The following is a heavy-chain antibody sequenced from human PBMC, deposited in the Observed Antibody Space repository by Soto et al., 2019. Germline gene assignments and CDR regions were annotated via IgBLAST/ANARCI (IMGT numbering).Heavy chain of an antibody. D-gene: IGHD1-1*01. CDR3: VRGTSAWKGVDV. J-gene: IGHJ6*02. Sequence: EVQLVESGGDLVQPGESLRLSCVPSGFLFRSYWMHWVRQTPAKGLVWVSEIRPDGSNTNYADSVRGRFTMSRDNAKNALYLQMNSLRVEDTGVYYCVRGTSAWKGVDVWDQGTTVIVSS. V-gene: IGHV3-74*01. CDR2: IRPDGSNT. CDR1: GFLFRSYW.